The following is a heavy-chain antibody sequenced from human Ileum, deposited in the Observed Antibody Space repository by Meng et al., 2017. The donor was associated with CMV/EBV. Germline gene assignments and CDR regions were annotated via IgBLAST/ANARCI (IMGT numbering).Heavy chain of an antibody. CDR2: INPNSGGT. Sequence: ASVKVSCKASGYTFTGYYMHWVRQAPGQGLEWMGWINPNSGGTNYAQKFQGRVTMTRDTSISTAYMELSRLRADDTAVYYCARAYAVYCSSTSCYTNYYGMDVWGQGTTVTVSS. CDR1: GYTFTGYY. D-gene: IGHD2-2*02. CDR3: ARAYAVYCSSTSCYTNYYGMDV. V-gene: IGHV1-2*02. J-gene: IGHJ6*02.